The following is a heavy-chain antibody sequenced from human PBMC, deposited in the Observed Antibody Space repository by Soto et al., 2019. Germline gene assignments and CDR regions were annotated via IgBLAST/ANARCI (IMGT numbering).Heavy chain of an antibody. CDR3: ARVSGYYLPDY. D-gene: IGHD5-12*01. CDR1: GYTFTNYA. CDR2: INAGNGNT. V-gene: IGHV1-3*05. J-gene: IGHJ4*02. Sequence: QVQLVQSGAEEKKPGASVKVSCKASGYTFTNYATHWVRQAPGQRLEWMGWINAGNGNTKYSQKFQGRVTITRDTSASKAYMELSSLRSEDSAVYYGARVSGYYLPDYWGQGTVVTVSS.